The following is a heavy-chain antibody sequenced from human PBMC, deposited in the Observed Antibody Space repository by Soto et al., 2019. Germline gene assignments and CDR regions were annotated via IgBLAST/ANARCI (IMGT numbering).Heavy chain of an antibody. CDR3: ARAVNCSGGSCYTAWFDP. Sequence: QVQLVQSGAEVKKPGSSVKVSCKASGGTFSSYTISWVRQAPGQGLEWMGRIIPILGIANYAQKFQGRVTITADKSTSTAYMELSSLRSEDTAVYYCARAVNCSGGSCYTAWFDPWGQGTLVTVSS. V-gene: IGHV1-69*02. D-gene: IGHD2-15*01. CDR2: IIPILGIA. CDR1: GGTFSSYT. J-gene: IGHJ5*02.